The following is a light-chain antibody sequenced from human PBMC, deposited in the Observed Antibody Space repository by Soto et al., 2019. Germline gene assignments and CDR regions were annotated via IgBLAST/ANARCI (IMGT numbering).Light chain of an antibody. Sequence: DIQMTQSPSSLSASVGDRVNITCRASQSIANYLAWYQQKPGKVPKLLIYAASILKSGVPSRFSGSQYGTDFILTINSLQPEDVAAYYCQKYNTAPFTFGPGTKVDVK. CDR1: QSIANY. CDR3: QKYNTAPFT. CDR2: AAS. V-gene: IGKV1-27*01. J-gene: IGKJ3*01.